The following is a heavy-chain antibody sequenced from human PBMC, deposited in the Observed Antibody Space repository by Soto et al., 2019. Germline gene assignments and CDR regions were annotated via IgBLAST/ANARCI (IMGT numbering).Heavy chain of an antibody. CDR3: ARGGPDSSGYYFDY. CDR2: IWYDGSNK. CDR1: GFTFSSYG. D-gene: IGHD3-22*01. J-gene: IGHJ4*02. V-gene: IGHV3-33*01. Sequence: GGSLRLSCAASGFTFSSYGMHWVRQAPGKGLEWVAVIWYDGSNKYYADSVKGRFTISRDNSKNTLYLQMNSLRAEDKAVYYCARGGPDSSGYYFDYWGQGTLVTVSS.